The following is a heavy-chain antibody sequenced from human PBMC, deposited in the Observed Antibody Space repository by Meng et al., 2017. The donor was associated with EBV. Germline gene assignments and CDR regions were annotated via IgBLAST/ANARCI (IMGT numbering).Heavy chain of an antibody. CDR2: ISAYNGNT. Sequence: GPRWQAGGGVKKAGAPVKAPWKASGYTLTSYGISWVRQAPGQGLEWMGWISAYNGNTNYAQKLQGRVTMTTDTSTSTAYMELRSLRSDDTAVYYCARDGRLYDTPSPFDYWGQGTLVTVSS. D-gene: IGHD3-22*01. V-gene: IGHV1-18*01. J-gene: IGHJ4*02. CDR1: GYTLTSYG. CDR3: ARDGRLYDTPSPFDY.